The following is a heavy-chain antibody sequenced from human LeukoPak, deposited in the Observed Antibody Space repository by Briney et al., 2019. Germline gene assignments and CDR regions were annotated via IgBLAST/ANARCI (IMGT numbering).Heavy chain of an antibody. CDR2: IYYSGST. J-gene: IGHJ4*02. CDR3: ARGGGLTQGGTFDY. CDR1: GGSISSSSYY. Sequence: SETLSLTCTVSGGSISSSSYYWGWIRQPPGKGLEWIGSIYYSGSTYYNPSLKSRVTISVDTSKNQFSLKLSSVTAADTAVYYCARGGGLTQGGTFDYWGQGTLVTVSS. D-gene: IGHD3-16*01. V-gene: IGHV4-39*07.